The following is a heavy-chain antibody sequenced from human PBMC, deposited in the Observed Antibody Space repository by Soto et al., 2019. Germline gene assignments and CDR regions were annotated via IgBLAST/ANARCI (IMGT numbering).Heavy chain of an antibody. D-gene: IGHD5-12*01. CDR3: ARGGEDGYNYDY. J-gene: IGHJ4*02. Sequence: PGGSLRLSCAASGFTFSSYSMNWVRRAPGKGLEWVSSISSSSSYIYYADSVKGRFTISRDNAKNSLYLQMNSLRAEDTAVYYCARGGEDGYNYDYWGQGTLVTVSS. V-gene: IGHV3-21*01. CDR1: GFTFSSYS. CDR2: ISSSSSYI.